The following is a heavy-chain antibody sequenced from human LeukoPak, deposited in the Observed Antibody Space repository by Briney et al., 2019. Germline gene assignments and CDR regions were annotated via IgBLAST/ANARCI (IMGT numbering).Heavy chain of an antibody. CDR3: ARDRRSYYLWDY. CDR1: GFIFGDYS. D-gene: IGHD3-16*01. Sequence: GGSLRLSCAASGFIFGDYSMNWVRQPPGKGLEWVSGINWNGGSTGYADSVKGRFTISRDNAKNSLYLQMNSLRAEDTALYYCARDRRSYYLWDYWGQGTLVTVSS. V-gene: IGHV3-20*04. J-gene: IGHJ4*02. CDR2: INWNGGST.